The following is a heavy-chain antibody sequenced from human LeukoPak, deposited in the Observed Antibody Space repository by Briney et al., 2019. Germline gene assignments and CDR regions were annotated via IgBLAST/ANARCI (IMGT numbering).Heavy chain of an antibody. CDR2: ISYDGSNK. CDR1: GFTFSSYA. Sequence: PGRSLRLSCAAPGFTFSSYAMHWVRQAPGKGLEWVAVISYDGSNKYYADSVKGRFTISRDNSKNTLYLQMNSLRAEDTAVYYCARVDSGYDLDYYYYYMDVWGKGTTVTVSS. CDR3: ARVDSGYDLDYYYYYMDV. D-gene: IGHD5-12*01. V-gene: IGHV3-30*01. J-gene: IGHJ6*03.